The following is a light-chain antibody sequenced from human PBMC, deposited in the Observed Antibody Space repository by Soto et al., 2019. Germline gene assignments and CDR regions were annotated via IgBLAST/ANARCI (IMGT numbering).Light chain of an antibody. Sequence: DIQMTQSPSTLSASVGEGVTITCRANQSISGWLAWYQHKPGTAPKLLISKASTLESGVPSRFSGSGSGTQFTLTISSLQPDDFATYYCHQYNGYPYSFGQGTKLDI. J-gene: IGKJ2*01. CDR2: KAS. CDR1: QSISGW. V-gene: IGKV1-5*03. CDR3: HQYNGYPYS.